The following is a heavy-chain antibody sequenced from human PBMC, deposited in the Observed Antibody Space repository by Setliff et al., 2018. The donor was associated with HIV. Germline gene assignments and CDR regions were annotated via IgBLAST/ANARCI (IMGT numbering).Heavy chain of an antibody. CDR3: ARRDGRSMNAFEI. J-gene: IGHJ3*02. D-gene: IGHD6-13*01. V-gene: IGHV5-51*01. CDR1: DYTFTTYW. CDR2: IYPEDSNI. Sequence: LKISCKAVDYTFTTYWIGWVRQMPGEGLEWMGIIYPEDSNIEYNPSFQNQVTISADKSISTAYLQVHNLKASDTATYYCARRDGRSMNAFEIWGPGTMVTVSS.